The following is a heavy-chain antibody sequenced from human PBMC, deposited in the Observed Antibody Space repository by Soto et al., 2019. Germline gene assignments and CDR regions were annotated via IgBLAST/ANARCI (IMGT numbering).Heavy chain of an antibody. Sequence: GGSLRLSCAASGFTFDDYAMHWVRQAPGKGLEWVSGISWNSGTIGYADSVKGRFTISRDNAKNSLYLQMNSLRAEDTALYYCAKEGVLRFLEWPKGSSKYYYYMDVWGKGTTVTVSS. D-gene: IGHD3-3*01. J-gene: IGHJ6*03. CDR3: AKEGVLRFLEWPKGSSKYYYYMDV. CDR2: ISWNSGTI. V-gene: IGHV3-9*01. CDR1: GFTFDDYA.